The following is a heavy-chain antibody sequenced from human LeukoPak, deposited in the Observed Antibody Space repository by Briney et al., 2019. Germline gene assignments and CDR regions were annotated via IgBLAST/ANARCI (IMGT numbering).Heavy chain of an antibody. CDR2: IHRDYDK. D-gene: IGHD6-19*01. V-gene: IGHV2-70*01. Sequence: SLPGPLKSTQKLTLPSTFFRFSLSTSGMYVITISKHPAKTLGGLPPIHRDYDKYYSTSMKHRLIIANDPSKNQVVLTITNMDPVATATYYCARSIAVAETGYYYYGMDVWGQGTTVTVSS. CDR3: ARSIAVAETGYYYYGMDV. CDR1: RFSLSTSGMY. J-gene: IGHJ6*02.